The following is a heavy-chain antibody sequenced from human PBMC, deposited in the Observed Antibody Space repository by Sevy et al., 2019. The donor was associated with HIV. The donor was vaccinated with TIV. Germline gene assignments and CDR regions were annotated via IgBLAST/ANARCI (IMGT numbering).Heavy chain of an antibody. J-gene: IGHJ6*02. Sequence: GGSLRLSCAASGLNFSKYSFNWVRQAPEKGLEWISHISRSGTTTYYAESVKGRFTVSRDNAKNSLYLQMSSLRDEDTAVYYCARDYDFWSGYNALSYYSLSYYFGMDVWGQGTTVTVSS. CDR3: ARDYDFWSGYNALSYYSLSYYFGMDV. CDR2: ISRSGTTT. V-gene: IGHV3-48*02. D-gene: IGHD3-3*01. CDR1: GLNFSKYS.